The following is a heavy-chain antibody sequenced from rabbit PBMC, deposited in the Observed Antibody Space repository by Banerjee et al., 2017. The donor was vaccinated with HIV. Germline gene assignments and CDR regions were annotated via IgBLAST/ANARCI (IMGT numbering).Heavy chain of an antibody. CDR2: IYAGSSGST. CDR3: TKEGNGFDL. CDR1: GFSFSSNYY. V-gene: IGHV1S40*01. Sequence: QSLEESGGDLVKPGASLTLTCTASGFSFSSNYYMCWVRQAPGKGLEWIACIYAGSSGSTYYASWAKGRFTISKTSSTTVTLQMTSLTAADTATYFCTKEGNGFDLWGQGTLVTVS. J-gene: IGHJ2*01.